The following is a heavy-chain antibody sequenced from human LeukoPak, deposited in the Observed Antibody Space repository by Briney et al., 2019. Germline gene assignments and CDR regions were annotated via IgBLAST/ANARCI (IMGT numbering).Heavy chain of an antibody. CDR1: GGPISSSSYY. CDR2: IYYSGST. J-gene: IGHJ4*02. V-gene: IGHV4-39*01. D-gene: IGHD3-9*01. CDR3: ARSPGVFDWLLSRDYFDY. Sequence: PSETLSLTCTVSGGPISSSSYYWGWIRQPPGKGLEWIGSIYYSGSTYYNPSLKSRVTISVDTSKNQFSLKLSSVTAADTAVYYCARSPGVFDWLLSRDYFDYWGQGTLVTVSS.